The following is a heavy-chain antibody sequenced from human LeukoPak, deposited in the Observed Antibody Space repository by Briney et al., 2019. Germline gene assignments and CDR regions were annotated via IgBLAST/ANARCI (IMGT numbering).Heavy chain of an antibody. V-gene: IGHV4-59*01. Sequence: SETLSLTCTVSGGSISSYYWSWIRQPPGKGLEWIGYIYYSGSTNYNPSLKSRVTISVDTSKNQFSLKLSSVTAADTAVYYCATNRQWLVHSWFDPWGQGTLVTVSS. CDR2: IYYSGST. J-gene: IGHJ5*02. CDR3: ATNRQWLVHSWFDP. D-gene: IGHD6-19*01. CDR1: GGSISSYY.